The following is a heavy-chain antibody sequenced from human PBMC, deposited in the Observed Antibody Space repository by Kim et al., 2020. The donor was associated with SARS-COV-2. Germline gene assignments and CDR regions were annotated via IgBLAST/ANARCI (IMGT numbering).Heavy chain of an antibody. CDR2: ITQDGSKK. CDR3: ARDQESPWFGELLSARVYHCDCGMDV. CDR1: GFTFSSYG. Sequence: GGSLRLSCAASGFTFSSYGMRWVRQAPGKGLEWVANITQDGSKKYYVDSVKGRFTISRDNAKNSLYLQMNSLRAEDTAVYYCARDQESPWFGELLSARVYHCDCGMDVWGQGTTVTVSS. J-gene: IGHJ6*02. V-gene: IGHV3-7*01. D-gene: IGHD3-10*01.